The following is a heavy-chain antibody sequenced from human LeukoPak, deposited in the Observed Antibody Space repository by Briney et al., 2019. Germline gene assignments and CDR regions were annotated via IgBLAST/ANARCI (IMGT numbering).Heavy chain of an antibody. CDR2: IYYSGST. J-gene: IGHJ4*02. V-gene: IGHV4-39*07. CDR1: GGSISSSHYY. CDR3: ASGVQSSGYSYYFDY. Sequence: SETLSLTCTVSGGSISSSHYYWGWIRQPPGKGLEWIGSIYYSGSTYYNPSLKSRVTISVDTSKNQFSLKLSSVTAADTAVYYCASGVQSSGYSYYFDYWGQGTLVTVSS. D-gene: IGHD3-22*01.